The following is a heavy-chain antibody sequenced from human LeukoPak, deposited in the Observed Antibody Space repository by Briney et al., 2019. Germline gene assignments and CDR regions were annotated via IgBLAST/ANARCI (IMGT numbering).Heavy chain of an antibody. D-gene: IGHD6-13*01. CDR1: GFTFSSYW. Sequence: GGSLRLSCAASGFTFSSYWMSWVRQAPGKGLEWVANIKQDGSEKYYVDSVKGRFTISRDNAKNSLYLQMNSLGAEDTAVYYCARDEAAAGTEFVDYWGQGTLVTVSS. V-gene: IGHV3-7*01. CDR3: ARDEAAAGTEFVDY. CDR2: IKQDGSEK. J-gene: IGHJ4*02.